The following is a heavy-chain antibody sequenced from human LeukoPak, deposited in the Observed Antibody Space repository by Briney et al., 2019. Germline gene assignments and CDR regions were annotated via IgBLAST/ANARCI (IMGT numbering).Heavy chain of an antibody. CDR1: GFTFNNFA. CDR2: ISGSGGST. Sequence: GGSLRLSCAASGFTFNNFAMSWVRQAPGKGLEWVSAISGSGGSTYYADSVKGRFTISRDNAKNSLYLQMNSLRAEDTAVYYCAREGTAVATNFDYWGQGTLVTVSS. J-gene: IGHJ4*02. CDR3: AREGTAVATNFDY. D-gene: IGHD5-18*01. V-gene: IGHV3-23*01.